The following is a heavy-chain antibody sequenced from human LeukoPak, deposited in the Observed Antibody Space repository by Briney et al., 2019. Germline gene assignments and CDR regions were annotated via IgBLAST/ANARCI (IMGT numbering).Heavy chain of an antibody. CDR2: FSGSGGRT. D-gene: IGHD1-26*01. CDR1: GFTFSSYA. Sequence: GGSLRLSCAASGFTFSSYAMSWVRQAPGKGLEWLSVFSGSGGRTSSADSVKGRFSISRDNSKSTLYLQMNSLRAEDTAVYYCAKDRSWDSYFDYWGQGTLVTVSS. J-gene: IGHJ4*02. CDR3: AKDRSWDSYFDY. V-gene: IGHV3-23*01.